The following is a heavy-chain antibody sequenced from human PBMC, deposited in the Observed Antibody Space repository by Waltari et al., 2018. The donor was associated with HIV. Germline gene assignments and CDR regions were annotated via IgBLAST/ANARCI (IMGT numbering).Heavy chain of an antibody. CDR3: PRDKAHNDVWSGYVS. D-gene: IGHD3-3*01. V-gene: IGHV1-69*01. CDR1: GGTVSSYA. J-gene: IGHJ5*02. CDR2: IIPLFGTV. Sequence: QVQLVQSGAEVTKRGSSVKVSCKSSGGTVSSYAVSWVRQAPGQGRAWMGGIIPLFGTVHDAQKFQGIVTITADGSTSTVYMGLSSLRSDETAVYYCPRDKAHNDVWSGYVSWGQGTLVTVSS.